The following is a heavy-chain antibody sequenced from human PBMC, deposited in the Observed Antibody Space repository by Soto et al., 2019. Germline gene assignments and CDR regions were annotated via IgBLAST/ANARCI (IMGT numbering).Heavy chain of an antibody. CDR3: ASDLGYGLVDY. D-gene: IGHD5-18*01. CDR2: ISSSSSTI. CDR1: GFTFSSYS. V-gene: IGHV3-48*02. Sequence: EVQLVESGGGLVQPGGSLRLSCAASGFTFSSYSMNWVRQAPGKGLVWVSYISSSSSTIYYADSVKGRLTISRDNAKNYLYLQMNSLRDEDTAVYYCASDLGYGLVDYWGQGTLVTVSS. J-gene: IGHJ4*02.